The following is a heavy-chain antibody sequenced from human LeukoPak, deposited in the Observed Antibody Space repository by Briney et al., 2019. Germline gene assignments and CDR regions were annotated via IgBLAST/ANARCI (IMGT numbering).Heavy chain of an antibody. CDR2: VGDSGVNT. CDR1: GFMFDNCA. Sequence: GGSLRLSCVASGFMFDNCAMSWVRQAPGKGLEWVSVVGDSGVNTYYADSVKGRFTISRDNSMSTLSLQMNSLRGEDTAIYYCARTRYSSSPPDHWGQGTLVTVSS. CDR3: ARTRYSSSPPDH. J-gene: IGHJ4*02. D-gene: IGHD6-13*01. V-gene: IGHV3-23*01.